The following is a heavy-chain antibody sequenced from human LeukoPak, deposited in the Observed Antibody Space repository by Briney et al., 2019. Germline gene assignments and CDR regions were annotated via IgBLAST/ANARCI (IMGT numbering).Heavy chain of an antibody. CDR3: ARAPVYDSSGYYAGVDY. J-gene: IGHJ4*02. CDR1: GYTFTGYY. V-gene: IGHV1-2*02. Sequence: ASVKVSCKASGYTFTGYYMHWVRQGPGQGLEWMGWINPNSGGTNYAQKFQGRVTMTRDTSISTAYMELSRLRSDDTAVYYCARAPVYDSSGYYAGVDYWGQGTLVTVSS. D-gene: IGHD3-22*01. CDR2: INPNSGGT.